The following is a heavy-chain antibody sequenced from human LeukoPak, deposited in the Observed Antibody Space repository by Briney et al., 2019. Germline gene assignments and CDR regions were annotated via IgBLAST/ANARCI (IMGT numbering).Heavy chain of an antibody. Sequence: PSETLSLTCAVSAYSISSGYYWGWIRQPPGKGLEWIGSMYYSGITYYNPSLKSRVTISVDTSKNLFSLKLSSVTAADTAVYYCARHTLRWLPDNWGQGTLVTVSS. CDR2: MYYSGIT. J-gene: IGHJ4*02. CDR1: AYSISSGYY. CDR3: ARHTLRWLPDN. D-gene: IGHD6-19*01. V-gene: IGHV4-38-2*01.